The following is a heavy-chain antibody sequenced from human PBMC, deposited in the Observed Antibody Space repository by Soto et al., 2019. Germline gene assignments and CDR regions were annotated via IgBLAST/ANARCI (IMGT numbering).Heavy chain of an antibody. Sequence: GASVKVSCKTSGYIFTNYDINWVRQAAGRGLEWMGRVNPNNGKTDYAQNFQGRLTMTRDTSISTVYMELSRLRSDDTAVYYCAREPYDFWSGSYMDVWGQGTTVTVSS. J-gene: IGHJ6*02. V-gene: IGHV1-8*01. CDR1: GYIFTNYD. CDR3: AREPYDFWSGSYMDV. CDR2: VNPNNGKT. D-gene: IGHD3-3*01.